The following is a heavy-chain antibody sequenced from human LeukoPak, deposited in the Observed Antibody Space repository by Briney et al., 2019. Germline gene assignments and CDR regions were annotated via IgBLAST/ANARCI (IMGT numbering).Heavy chain of an antibody. J-gene: IGHJ6*03. CDR3: ARAQPSSSWYPGDYYYYYYMDV. D-gene: IGHD6-13*01. CDR1: GYTFTSYD. V-gene: IGHV1-8*03. CDR2: MNPNSGNT. Sequence: ASVKVSCKASGYTFTSYDINWVRQATGQGLEWMGWMNPNSGNTGYAQKFQGRVTITRNTSISTAYMELSSLRSEDTAVYYCARAQPSSSWYPGDYYYYYYMDVWGKGTTVTVSS.